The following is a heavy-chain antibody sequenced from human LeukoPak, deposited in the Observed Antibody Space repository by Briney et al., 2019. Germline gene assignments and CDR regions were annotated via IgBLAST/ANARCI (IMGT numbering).Heavy chain of an antibody. Sequence: ASVKVSCTASGYTFTSYGISWVRQAPGQGLEWMGWISAYNGNTNYAQKLQGRVTMTTDTSTSTAYMELRSLRSDDTAVYYCAREESLLSFGRVVLVHYYGMDVWGQGTTVTVSS. CDR1: GYTFTSYG. V-gene: IGHV1-18*01. CDR2: ISAYNGNT. CDR3: AREESLLSFGRVVLVHYYGMDV. D-gene: IGHD2-2*01. J-gene: IGHJ6*02.